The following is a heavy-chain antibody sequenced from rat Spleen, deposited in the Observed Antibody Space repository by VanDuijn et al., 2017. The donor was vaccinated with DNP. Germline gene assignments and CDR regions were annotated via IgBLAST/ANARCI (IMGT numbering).Heavy chain of an antibody. V-gene: IGHV5-7*01. Sequence: EVQLVESGGGLVQPGRSLKFSCAASGFTFSDYNMAWVRQSPKKGLEWVATIIYDGSSTYYRDSVRGRFTISRDYARSTLYLQMDSLRSEDTATYYCARPDYWGQGVMVTVSS. CDR2: IIYDGSST. CDR1: GFTFSDYN. CDR3: ARPDY. J-gene: IGHJ2*01.